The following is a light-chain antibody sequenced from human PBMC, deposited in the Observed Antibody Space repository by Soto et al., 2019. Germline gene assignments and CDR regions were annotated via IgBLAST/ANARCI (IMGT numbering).Light chain of an antibody. CDR2: DVS. CDR3: SSYTSSSTVV. J-gene: IGLJ2*01. CDR1: SSDVGGYNY. V-gene: IGLV2-14*03. Sequence: QSALTQPASVSGSPGQSITISCTGTSSDVGGYNYVSWYQQHPGKAPKLIIHDVSNRPSGVSHRFSGSKSANTASLSISGLQAEDEADYYCSSYTSSSTVVFGGGTKLTVL.